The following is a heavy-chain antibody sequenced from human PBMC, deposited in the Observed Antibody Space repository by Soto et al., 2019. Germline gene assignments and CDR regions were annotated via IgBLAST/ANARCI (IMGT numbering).Heavy chain of an antibody. J-gene: IGHJ6*02. CDR3: ARVGIYGDYSHYYGMDV. Sequence: PSETLSLTCTVSGGSISSGGYYWSWIRQHPGKGLEWIGYIYYSGSTYYNPSLKSRVTISVDTSKNQFSLKLSSVTAADTAVYYCARVGIYGDYSHYYGMDVWGQGTTVTVSS. CDR1: GGSISSGGYY. V-gene: IGHV4-31*03. D-gene: IGHD4-17*01. CDR2: IYYSGST.